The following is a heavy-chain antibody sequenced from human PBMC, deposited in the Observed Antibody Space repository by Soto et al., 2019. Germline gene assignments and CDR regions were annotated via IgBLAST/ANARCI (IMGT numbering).Heavy chain of an antibody. V-gene: IGHV3-23*01. D-gene: IGHD4-4*01. J-gene: IGHJ2*01. CDR2: ISGSGDST. Sequence: EVQLLESGGGLVQPGGSLRLSCAASGCTFSSCAMNWVRQAPGKGLQWVSVISGSGDSTYYADSVKGRFTISRDNSKNTLYLQMNSLRAEDTAVYYCARRNSGWYFDLWGRGTLVTVSS. CDR3: ARRNSGWYFDL. CDR1: GCTFSSCA.